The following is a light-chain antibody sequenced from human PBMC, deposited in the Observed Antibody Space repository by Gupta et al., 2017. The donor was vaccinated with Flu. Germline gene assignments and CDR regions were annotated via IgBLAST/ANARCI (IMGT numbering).Light chain of an antibody. CDR3: QQRDSTPVT. CDR1: QSISSY. J-gene: IGKJ4*01. Sequence: DIQMTQCPSSLSASVGDRVTITCRASQSISSYLNWYQQKPGKAPKLLIYAASRVQSGVPSRFSGSGSGTDFTLTISRLQPEDFATYYCQQRDSTPVTFGGGTKVEIK. CDR2: AAS. V-gene: IGKV1-39*01.